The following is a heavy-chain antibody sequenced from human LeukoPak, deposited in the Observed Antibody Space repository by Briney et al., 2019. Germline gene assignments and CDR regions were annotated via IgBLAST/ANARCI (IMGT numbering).Heavy chain of an antibody. Sequence: HPGGSLRLSCAASGFTFSNYAMDWVRQAPGKGLEWVTVISYDGSNLYYADSVKGRFTISRDNSKNTLFLQMNSLRIEDTAVYYCARSRDGYNFFEFWGQGTLVTVSS. CDR3: ARSRDGYNFFEF. V-gene: IGHV3-30-3*01. D-gene: IGHD5-24*01. CDR2: ISYDGSNL. J-gene: IGHJ4*02. CDR1: GFTFSNYA.